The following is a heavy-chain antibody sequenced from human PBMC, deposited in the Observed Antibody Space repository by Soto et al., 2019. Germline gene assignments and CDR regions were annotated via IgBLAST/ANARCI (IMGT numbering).Heavy chain of an antibody. D-gene: IGHD2-2*03. CDR2: IYYSGST. V-gene: IGHV4-59*01. CDR3: ARGSGGYSGRRTTNDWFDP. Sequence: SETLSLTCTVSGGSISSYYWSWIRQPPGKGLEWIGYIYYSGSTNYNPSLKSRVTISVDTSKNQFSLKLSSVTAADTAVYYCARGSGGYSGRRTTNDWFDPWGQGTLVTVSS. CDR1: GGSISSYY. J-gene: IGHJ5*02.